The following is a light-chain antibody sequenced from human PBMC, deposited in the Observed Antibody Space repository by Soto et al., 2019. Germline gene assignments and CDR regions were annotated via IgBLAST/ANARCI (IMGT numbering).Light chain of an antibody. CDR3: QQYGSSPMYT. V-gene: IGKV3-20*01. CDR1: QSVSSSY. J-gene: IGKJ2*01. Sequence: EIVLTQSPGTLSLSPGERATLSCRASQSVSSSYLAWYQQKPGQAPRLLIYGASSRATGIPDSFSGSGSGTDFTLTISRLEPEDFAVYYCQQYGSSPMYTFGQGTKREIK. CDR2: GAS.